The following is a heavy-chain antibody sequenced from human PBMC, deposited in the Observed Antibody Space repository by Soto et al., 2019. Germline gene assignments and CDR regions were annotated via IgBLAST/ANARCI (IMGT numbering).Heavy chain of an antibody. J-gene: IGHJ4*02. Sequence: PGGSLRLSCAASGFTFSDYYMSWIRQAAGKGLEWVSYISSSSSYTNYADSVKGRFTISRDNAKNSLYLQMNSLRAEDTAVYYCAAVPYRYGSLYSFHFWGQGTLVTVSS. CDR3: AAVPYRYGSLYSFHF. CDR1: GFTFSDYY. CDR2: ISSSSSYT. D-gene: IGHD5-18*01. V-gene: IGHV3-11*06.